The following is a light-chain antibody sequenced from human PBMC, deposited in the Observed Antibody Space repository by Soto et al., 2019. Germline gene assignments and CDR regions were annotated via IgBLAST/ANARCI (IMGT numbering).Light chain of an antibody. CDR3: MQALQTPWT. Sequence: IVMTQSPLSLPVTPGEPASISCRSSQSLLHSSGYHFLDWYLQRPGQSPQVLIYLGSSRASGVPDRFSGSGSGTDFTLKISRVEAEDVGVYYCMQALQTPWTFGQGTKVEIK. V-gene: IGKV2-28*01. CDR2: LGS. J-gene: IGKJ1*01. CDR1: QSLLHSSGYHF.